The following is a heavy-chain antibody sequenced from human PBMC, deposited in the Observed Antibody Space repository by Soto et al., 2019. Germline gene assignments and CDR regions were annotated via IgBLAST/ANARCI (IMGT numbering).Heavy chain of an antibody. Sequence: GASVKVSCKASGYTFTSYDMKWVRQATGQGLEWMGWMNPNSGNTGYAQKFQGRVTMTRNTSISTAYMELSSLRSEDTAVYYCARRYDFWSGSLSLMDVWGKGTTVTVSS. CDR3: ARRYDFWSGSLSLMDV. J-gene: IGHJ6*03. CDR1: GYTFTSYD. V-gene: IGHV1-8*01. CDR2: MNPNSGNT. D-gene: IGHD3-3*01.